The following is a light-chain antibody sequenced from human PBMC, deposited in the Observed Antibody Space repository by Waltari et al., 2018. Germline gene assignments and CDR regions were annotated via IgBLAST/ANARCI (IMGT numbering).Light chain of an antibody. CDR2: DAS. V-gene: IGKV1-33*01. J-gene: IGKJ3*01. Sequence: DIQMTQSPSSLSASVGDRVTITCQASQDISNYLSWYQQKPGKAPKLLIYDASNLETGVPSRFSGSGSGTHFTFTISSLQPEDIATYYCQQYDNLPRTFGPGTKVDIK. CDR1: QDISNY. CDR3: QQYDNLPRT.